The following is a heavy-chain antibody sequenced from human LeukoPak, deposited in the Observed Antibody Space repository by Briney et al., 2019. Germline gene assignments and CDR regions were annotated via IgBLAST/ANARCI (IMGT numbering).Heavy chain of an antibody. J-gene: IGHJ4*02. V-gene: IGHV3-74*01. CDR2: INSDASST. Sequence: RGGSLRLSCAASGFTYSNYWMHWVRQTPGKGLVWVSRINSDASSTSYADSVKGRFTISRDRAKNTLYLQMNGLRADDTAVYYCATSLYSGTKLDYWGQGTLVTVSS. CDR1: GFTYSNYW. D-gene: IGHD1-26*01. CDR3: ATSLYSGTKLDY.